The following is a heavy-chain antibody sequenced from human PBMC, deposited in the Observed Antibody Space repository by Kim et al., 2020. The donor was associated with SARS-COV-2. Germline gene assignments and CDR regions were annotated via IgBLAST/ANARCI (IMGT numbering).Heavy chain of an antibody. CDR1: GYTFTSYG. CDR3: ARDGRWKDVLLCVGDPFGGLYYYYGMDV. D-gene: IGHD3-10*01. V-gene: IGHV1-18*01. Sequence: ASVKVSCKASGYTFTSYGISWVRQAPGQGLEWMGWISAYNGNTNYAQKLQGRVTMTTDTSTSTAYMELRSLRSDDTAGYYCARDGRWKDVLLCVGDPFGGLYYYYGMDVWGQGTTVTVSS. CDR2: ISAYNGNT. J-gene: IGHJ6*02.